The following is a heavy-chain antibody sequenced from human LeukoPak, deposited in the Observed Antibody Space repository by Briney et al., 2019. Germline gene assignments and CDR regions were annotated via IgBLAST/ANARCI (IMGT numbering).Heavy chain of an antibody. CDR2: IYTNGTT. Sequence: SETLSLTCIVSGGSVRNYYWTWIRQPAGKGLQWIGRIYTNGTTNYSPSLKSRVTMSVDMSKNQFSLKLTSVTAADTAVYYCAKEDIVVVTKYIHYGMDVWGHGTTVTVSS. V-gene: IGHV4-4*07. J-gene: IGHJ6*02. D-gene: IGHD2-15*01. CDR3: AKEDIVVVTKYIHYGMDV. CDR1: GGSVRNYY.